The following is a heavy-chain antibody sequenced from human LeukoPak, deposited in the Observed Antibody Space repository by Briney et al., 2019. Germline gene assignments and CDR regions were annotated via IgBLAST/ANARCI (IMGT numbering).Heavy chain of an antibody. Sequence: GGSLRLSCTASGFTFGDYAMSWFRQAPGKGLEWVGFIRSKAYGGTTEYATSVKGRFTISRDDSKSIAYLQMNSLKTEDTAVYYCTRGCGGDCYDYFDPWGQGTLVTVSS. V-gene: IGHV3-49*03. J-gene: IGHJ5*02. D-gene: IGHD2-21*02. CDR3: TRGCGGDCYDYFDP. CDR2: IRSKAYGGTT. CDR1: GFTFGDYA.